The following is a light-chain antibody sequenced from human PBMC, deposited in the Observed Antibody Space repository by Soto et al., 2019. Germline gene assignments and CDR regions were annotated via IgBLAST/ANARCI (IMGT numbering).Light chain of an antibody. J-gene: IGLJ1*01. V-gene: IGLV2-14*01. CDR2: DVA. Sequence: QSGLNQPASGSGSPGQSITISCNGASTDVGRYNYVSWYQQHPGKAPKLMIYDVANRPSGVSNRFSGSKSGITASLTISGLQAEDEADYYCSSYTTSSTYVFGTGTKVTVL. CDR1: STDVGRYNY. CDR3: SSYTTSSTYV.